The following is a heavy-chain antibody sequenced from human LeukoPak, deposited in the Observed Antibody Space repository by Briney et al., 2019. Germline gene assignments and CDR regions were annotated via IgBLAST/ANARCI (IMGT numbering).Heavy chain of an antibody. CDR2: ISSSSSYI. V-gene: IGHV3-21*01. Sequence: GGSLRLSCAASGFTFSSYSMNWVRQAPGKGLEWVSSISSSSSYIYYADSVKGRFTISRDNAKNSLYLQMSSLRAEDTAVYYCAKTWRAYGDYHAFDIWGQGTMVTVSS. J-gene: IGHJ3*02. CDR3: AKTWRAYGDYHAFDI. CDR1: GFTFSSYS. D-gene: IGHD4-17*01.